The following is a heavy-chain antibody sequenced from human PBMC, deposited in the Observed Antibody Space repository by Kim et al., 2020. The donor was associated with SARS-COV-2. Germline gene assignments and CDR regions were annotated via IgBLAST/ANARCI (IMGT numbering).Heavy chain of an antibody. J-gene: IGHJ3*02. D-gene: IGHD6-13*01. Sequence: SETLSLTCTVSGGSISSGGYYWSWIRQHPGKGLEWIGYIYYSGSTYYNPSLKSRVTISVDTSKNQFSLKLSSVTAADTAVYYCARDPQYSSSWYSAFDIWGQRKMVTVSS. V-gene: IGHV4-31*03. CDR3: ARDPQYSSSWYSAFDI. CDR2: IYYSGST. CDR1: GGSISSGGYY.